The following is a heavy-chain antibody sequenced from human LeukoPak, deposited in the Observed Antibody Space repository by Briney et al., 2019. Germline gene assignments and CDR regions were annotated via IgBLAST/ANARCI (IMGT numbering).Heavy chain of an antibody. D-gene: IGHD6-13*01. CDR3: ARMYSSSWYVYED. V-gene: IGHV3-20*04. CDR2: INWNGGST. Sequence: PRGSLRLSCAASGFTSDDYGISWVPQTPGKGLGWVFGINWNGGSTGYADSVKGRFTISRDNAKNSLYLQMNSLRAEDTALYYCARMYSSSWYVYEDWGQGTLVTVSS. CDR1: GFTSDDYG. J-gene: IGHJ4*02.